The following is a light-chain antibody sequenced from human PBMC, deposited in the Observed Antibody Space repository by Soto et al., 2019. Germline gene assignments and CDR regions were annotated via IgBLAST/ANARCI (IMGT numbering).Light chain of an antibody. V-gene: IGKV4-1*01. J-gene: IGKJ1*01. Sequence: DIVMTQSPDSGAVSLCERATSNWKCSQSVFHSSNRKDYLAWYQQKPGQPPKLLISWASDRESGVPDRISGSGSGTDFTLTINNLQAEDVAVYSCQQYYTIPVTFGQGTKVDIK. CDR1: QSVFHSSNRKDY. CDR2: WAS. CDR3: QQYYTIPVT.